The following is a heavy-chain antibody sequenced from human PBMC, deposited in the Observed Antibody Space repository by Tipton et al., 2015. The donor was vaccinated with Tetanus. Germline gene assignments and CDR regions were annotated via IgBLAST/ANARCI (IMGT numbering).Heavy chain of an antibody. CDR2: IFPSDSET. CDR3: ARHGSIGARQNRFDA. Sequence: QLVQSGAEVKKPGESLKISCKASGYIFTNYWIAWVRQMPGKGLEYMGIIFPSDSETRYNPTFRGQVTMSVDKATNTAYLQWSSLVASDSAVYHCARHGSIGARQNRFDAWGQGTPVTVSS. V-gene: IGHV5-51*01. J-gene: IGHJ5*02. CDR1: GYIFTNYW. D-gene: IGHD6-6*01.